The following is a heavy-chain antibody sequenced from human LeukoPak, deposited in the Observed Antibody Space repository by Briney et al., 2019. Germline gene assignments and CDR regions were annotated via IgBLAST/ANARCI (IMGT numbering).Heavy chain of an antibody. CDR3: ARPKGPYSNSWYAGY. CDR2: IYPGDSDT. J-gene: IGHJ4*02. Sequence: GESLKISCKASVFSFTNYWIAWVRQKPGEGLEWMGNIYPGDSDTRYNPSFQGQVAISVDKSISTAYLQWSSLKASDTAIYYCARPKGPYSNSWYAGYWGQGTLVTVSS. V-gene: IGHV5-51*01. D-gene: IGHD6-13*01. CDR1: VFSFTNYW.